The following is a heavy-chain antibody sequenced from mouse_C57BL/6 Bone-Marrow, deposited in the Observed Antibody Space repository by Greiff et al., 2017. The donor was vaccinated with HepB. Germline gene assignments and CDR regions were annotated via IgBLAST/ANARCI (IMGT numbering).Heavy chain of an antibody. CDR1: GFTFSDYG. CDR2: ISNLAYSI. D-gene: IGHD1-1*01. V-gene: IGHV5-15*01. Sequence: DVKLVESGGGLVQPGGSLKLSCAASGFTFSDYGMAWVRQAPRKGPEWVAFISNLAYSIYYADTVTGRFTISRENAKNTLYLEMSSLRSEDTAMYYCARHGGSSLDYWGQGTTLTVSS. CDR3: ARHGGSSLDY. J-gene: IGHJ2*01.